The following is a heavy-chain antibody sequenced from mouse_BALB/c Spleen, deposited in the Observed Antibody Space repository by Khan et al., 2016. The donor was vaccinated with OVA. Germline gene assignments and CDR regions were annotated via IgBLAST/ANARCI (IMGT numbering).Heavy chain of an antibody. V-gene: IGHV1-84*02. J-gene: IGHJ3*01. CDR1: GYIFKDYY. CDR3: VRGSYCGSTSWFGY. D-gene: IGHD1-1*01. Sequence: QVQLQQSGPELVKPGASVKISCKASGYIFKDYYINWVKQKPGHGLEWIGWIYPGSGNIKYNENFKGKATLTADTSSSTAYMQLSSLTSEDTAVXFCVRGSYCGSTSWFGYWGQGTLVTVST. CDR2: IYPGSGNI.